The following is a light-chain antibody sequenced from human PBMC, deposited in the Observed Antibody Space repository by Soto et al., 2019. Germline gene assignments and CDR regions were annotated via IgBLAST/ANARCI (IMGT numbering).Light chain of an antibody. CDR2: AAS. Sequence: DIQMTQSPSSLSASVGDRVTITCRASQGISNYLAWYQQKPGKVPKLLIYAASTLQSGVPSRFSGSGSGTDFSLNISGLQHEDVATYYCQKYNSAPRTFGPGNKVDIK. J-gene: IGKJ3*01. CDR1: QGISNY. V-gene: IGKV1-27*01. CDR3: QKYNSAPRT.